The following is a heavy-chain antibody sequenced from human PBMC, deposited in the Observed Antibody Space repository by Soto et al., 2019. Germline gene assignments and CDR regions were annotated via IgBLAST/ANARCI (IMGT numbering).Heavy chain of an antibody. CDR1: GGTFSSYA. V-gene: IGHV1-69*12. D-gene: IGHD6-13*01. CDR3: ASRRIAAAGTFYYYYYGMDV. Sequence: QVQLVQSGAEVKKPGSSVKVSCKASGGTFSSYAISWVRQAPGQGLERMGGIIPIFGTANYAQKFQGRVTITADESTSTAYMELSSLRSEDTAVYYCASRRIAAAGTFYYYYYGMDVWGQGTTVTVSS. J-gene: IGHJ6*02. CDR2: IIPIFGTA.